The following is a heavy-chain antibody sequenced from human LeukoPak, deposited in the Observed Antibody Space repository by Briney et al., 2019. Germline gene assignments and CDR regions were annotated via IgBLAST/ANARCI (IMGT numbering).Heavy chain of an antibody. Sequence: PGGSLRLSCAACGFTFSSYWMSWVRQAPGKGREWVANIKQDGSEKYYVDSVKGRFTISRDNAKNSLYRQMNSLRAEDTAVYYCARQWLVREYFDYWGQGTLVTVSS. CDR3: ARQWLVREYFDY. J-gene: IGHJ4*02. CDR1: GFTFSSYW. D-gene: IGHD6-19*01. CDR2: IKQDGSEK. V-gene: IGHV3-7*01.